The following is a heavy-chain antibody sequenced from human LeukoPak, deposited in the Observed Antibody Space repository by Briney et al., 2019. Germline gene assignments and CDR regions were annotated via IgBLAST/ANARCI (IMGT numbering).Heavy chain of an antibody. J-gene: IGHJ5*02. D-gene: IGHD1-26*01. CDR1: GYTFTSYG. Sequence: ASVKVSCKASGYTFTSYGISRVRQAPGQGLEWMGWISAYNGNTNYAQKLQGRVTMTTDTSTSTAYMELRSLRSDDTAVYYCARDAPHEYSGSYDWFDPWGQGTLVTVSS. V-gene: IGHV1-18*01. CDR3: ARDAPHEYSGSYDWFDP. CDR2: ISAYNGNT.